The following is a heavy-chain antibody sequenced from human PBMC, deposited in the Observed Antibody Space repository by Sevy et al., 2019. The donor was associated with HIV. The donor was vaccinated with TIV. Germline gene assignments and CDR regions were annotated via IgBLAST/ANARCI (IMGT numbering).Heavy chain of an antibody. D-gene: IGHD3-10*01. CDR2: IYYSGGT. CDR3: ARYYGSGTFFDS. Sequence: SETLSLTCTVSGGSISGYYWGWIRQPPGKELEWIGYIYYSGGTNYNPSLKSRLTILVDRSKNQFSLRLSSVTAADTAVYYCARYYGSGTFFDSWGQGTLATVSS. V-gene: IGHV4-59*13. CDR1: GGSISGYY. J-gene: IGHJ4*02.